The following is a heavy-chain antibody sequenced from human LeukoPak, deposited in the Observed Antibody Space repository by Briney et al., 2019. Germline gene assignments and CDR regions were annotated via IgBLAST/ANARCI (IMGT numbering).Heavy chain of an antibody. V-gene: IGHV1-3*01. D-gene: IGHD5-12*01. J-gene: IGHJ4*02. CDR2: INAGNGNT. Sequence: ASVKVSCKASGYTFTSYAMHWVRQAPGQRLEWMGWINAGNGNTKYSQRFQGRVTITRDTSASTAYMELSSLRSEDTAVYYCARVDSGYDLGFDYWGQGTLVTVSS. CDR3: ARVDSGYDLGFDY. CDR1: GYTFTSYA.